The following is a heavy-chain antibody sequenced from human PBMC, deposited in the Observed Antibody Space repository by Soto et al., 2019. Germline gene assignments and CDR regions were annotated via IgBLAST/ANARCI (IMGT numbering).Heavy chain of an antibody. CDR3: ARARWYDAFDV. D-gene: IGHD2-15*01. CDR2: IFHGGNT. CDR1: GDAVSSSPYY. V-gene: IGHV4-39*07. J-gene: IGHJ3*01. Sequence: SETLSLTCSVSGDAVSSSPYYWGWIRKPPGKGLEWIGSIFHGGNTYYNPSLKSRVTISVDMSKNQFSLKLNSVTAADTAVHYCARARWYDAFDVWGQGTVVTVSS.